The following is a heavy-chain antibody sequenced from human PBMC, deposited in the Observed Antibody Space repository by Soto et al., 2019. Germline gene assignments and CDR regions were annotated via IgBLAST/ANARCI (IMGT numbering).Heavy chain of an antibody. Sequence: PSQTLSLTCAISGDSVSSNSAAWNWIRQSPSRGLESLGRTYYRSKWYNDYAVSVKSRITINPDTSKNQFSLQLNSVTPEDTAVYYCARRGGYCSGGSCYPRDYYYGMDVWGQGTTVTVSS. CDR2: TYYRSKWYN. CDR1: GDSVSSNSAA. J-gene: IGHJ6*02. CDR3: ARRGGYCSGGSCYPRDYYYGMDV. V-gene: IGHV6-1*01. D-gene: IGHD2-15*01.